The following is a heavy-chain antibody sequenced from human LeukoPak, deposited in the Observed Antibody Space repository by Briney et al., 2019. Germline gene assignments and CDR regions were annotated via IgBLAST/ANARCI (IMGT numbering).Heavy chain of an antibody. CDR3: ARDQYSSSWWTYYYYYGMDV. V-gene: IGHV3-7*01. CDR2: IKQDGSEK. D-gene: IGHD6-13*01. J-gene: IGHJ6*02. Sequence: GGSLRLACAASGFTFSSYWMSWVRHAPGKGLEWVANIKQDGSEKYYVDSVKGRFTISRDNAKNSLYLQMNSLRAEDTAVYYCARDQYSSSWWTYYYYYGMDVWGQGTTVTVSS. CDR1: GFTFSSYW.